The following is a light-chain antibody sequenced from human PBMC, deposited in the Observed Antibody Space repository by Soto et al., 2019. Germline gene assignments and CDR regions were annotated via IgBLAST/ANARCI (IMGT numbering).Light chain of an antibody. CDR2: GVS. V-gene: IGKV2D-29*01. J-gene: IGKJ5*01. CDR3: MQGIQLPTT. Sequence: DLVMTQTPLSLSVTPGQPASISRKSSQGLLHSDGKTYLYWFLQKPGQPPQLLMYGVSNRFSGVPDRFSGSGSGTDYTLKSSRVGADDVGVYYCMQGIQLPTTFGQGTRLQIE. CDR1: QGLLHSDGKTY.